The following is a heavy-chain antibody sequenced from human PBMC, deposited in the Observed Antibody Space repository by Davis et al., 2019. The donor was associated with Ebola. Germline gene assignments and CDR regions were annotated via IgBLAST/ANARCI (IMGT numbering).Heavy chain of an antibody. D-gene: IGHD6-19*01. V-gene: IGHV4-34*01. CDR3: ARRSQWLDGRIFDY. CDR2: INRSGST. CDR1: GGSFSGYY. Sequence: MPSETLSLTCAVYGGSFSGYYWSWIRQPPGKGLEWVGEINRSGSTNYNPSLKSRVTISIDTSKNQFSLKLSAVTAADTAVYYCARRSQWLDGRIFDYWGQGTLVTVSS. J-gene: IGHJ4*02.